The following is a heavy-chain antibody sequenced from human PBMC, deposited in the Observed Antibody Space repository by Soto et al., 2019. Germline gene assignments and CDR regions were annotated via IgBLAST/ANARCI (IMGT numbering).Heavy chain of an antibody. V-gene: IGHV4-30-4*01. CDR3: ARGYYGSGSYYYYYYGMDV. Sequence: SETLSLTCTVSGGSISSGDYYWSWIRQPPGKGLEWTGYIYYSGSTYYNPSLKSRVTISVDTSKNQFSLKLSSVTAADTAVYYCARGYYGSGSYYYYYYGMDVWGQGTTVTVSS. CDR2: IYYSGST. D-gene: IGHD3-10*01. J-gene: IGHJ6*02. CDR1: GGSISSGDYY.